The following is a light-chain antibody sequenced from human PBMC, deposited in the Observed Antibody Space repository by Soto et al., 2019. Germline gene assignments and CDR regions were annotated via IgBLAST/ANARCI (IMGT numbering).Light chain of an antibody. Sequence: DMVFTQSPGTLSLSPGERATLSCRASQSVTSSYLAWYQQKPGQAPRLLIYGASSRAAGIPDRFSGSGSGTDFTLTISRLEPEDFAVYYCQQYGSSTWTFGQGTKVDIK. J-gene: IGKJ1*01. CDR2: GAS. V-gene: IGKV3-20*01. CDR1: QSVTSSY. CDR3: QQYGSSTWT.